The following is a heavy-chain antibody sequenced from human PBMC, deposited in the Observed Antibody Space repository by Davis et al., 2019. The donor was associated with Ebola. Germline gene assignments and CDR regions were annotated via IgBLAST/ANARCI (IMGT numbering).Heavy chain of an antibody. V-gene: IGHV3-21*01. J-gene: IGHJ4*02. CDR2: ISSSSSYI. D-gene: IGHD3-10*01. CDR1: GFTFSSYS. CDR3: ARVSSYAPSPGGDFDY. Sequence: PGGSLRLSCAASGFTFSSYSMNWVRQAPGKGLEWVSSISSSSSYIYYADSVKGRFTISRDNAKNSLYLQMNSLRAEDTAVYYCARVSSYAPSPGGDFDYWGQGTLVTVSS.